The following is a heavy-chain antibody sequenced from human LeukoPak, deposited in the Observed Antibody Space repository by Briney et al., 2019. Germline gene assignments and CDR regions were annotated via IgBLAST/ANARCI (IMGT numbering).Heavy chain of an antibody. CDR3: ASQLVAARQRWFDP. J-gene: IGHJ5*02. CDR1: GFTFDDYA. V-gene: IGHV3-9*01. CDR2: ISWNSGSI. D-gene: IGHD6-6*01. Sequence: QPGRSLRLSCAASGFTFDDYAMHWVRQAPGKGLEWVSGISWNSGSIGYADSVKGRFTISRDNAKNSLYLQMNSLRAEDTAVYYCASQLVAARQRWFDPWGQGTLVTVSS.